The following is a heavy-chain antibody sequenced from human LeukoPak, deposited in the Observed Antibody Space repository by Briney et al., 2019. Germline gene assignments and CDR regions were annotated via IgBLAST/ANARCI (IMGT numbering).Heavy chain of an antibody. CDR1: GDSISTYY. CDR3: ARKALPGNWFDP. V-gene: IGHV4-4*07. Sequence: SETLSLTCTVSGDSISTYYWGWIRQPAGKGLEWIGRILTSGSTNYNPSLKSRVTMSLDTSKNQFSLKLSSVTAADTAVYYCARKALPGNWFDPWGQGALVTVSS. CDR2: ILTSGST. J-gene: IGHJ5*02.